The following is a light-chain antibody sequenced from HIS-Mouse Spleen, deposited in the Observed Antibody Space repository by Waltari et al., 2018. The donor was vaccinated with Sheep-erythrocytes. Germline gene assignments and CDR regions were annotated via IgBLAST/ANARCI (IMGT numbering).Light chain of an antibody. CDR3: AAWDDSLNGVV. CDR1: RSNIGSNT. CDR2: SNN. V-gene: IGLV1-44*01. J-gene: IGLJ2*01. Sequence: QPVLTQPPSASGTPGQRVTISCSGSRSNIGSNTVTWYQQLPGTAPKLLIYSNNQRPSGVPDRFSGSKSGTSASLAISGLQSEDEADYYCAAWDDSLNGVVFGGGTKLTVL.